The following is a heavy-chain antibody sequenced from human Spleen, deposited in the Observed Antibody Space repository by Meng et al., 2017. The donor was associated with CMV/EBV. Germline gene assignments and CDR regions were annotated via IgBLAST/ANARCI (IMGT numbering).Heavy chain of an antibody. CDR2: IHPGDSDT. Sequence: GESLKISCKGSEYSFTSYWIAWVRQMPGKGLEWMGIIHPGDSDTRYSPSFQGQVTISADKSISTAYLQWSSLKAADTAKYYCARAAYYDIFTGYSSDYYYGMDVWGQGTTVTVSS. J-gene: IGHJ6*02. D-gene: IGHD3-9*01. V-gene: IGHV5-51*01. CDR3: ARAAYYDIFTGYSSDYYYGMDV. CDR1: EYSFTSYW.